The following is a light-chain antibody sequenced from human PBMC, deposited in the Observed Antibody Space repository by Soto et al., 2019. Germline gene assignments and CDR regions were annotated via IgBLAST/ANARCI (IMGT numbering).Light chain of an antibody. Sequence: EIVMTQSPATLSVSPGERATLSCRASQSVSSNLAWYQQKPGQAPRLLIYRASTRATGIPARFSGSGSGTEFTLTISSLQSEEFAVYYCQQYNTWPRTFGQGTKVEIK. CDR1: QSVSSN. CDR3: QQYNTWPRT. V-gene: IGKV3-15*01. CDR2: RAS. J-gene: IGKJ1*01.